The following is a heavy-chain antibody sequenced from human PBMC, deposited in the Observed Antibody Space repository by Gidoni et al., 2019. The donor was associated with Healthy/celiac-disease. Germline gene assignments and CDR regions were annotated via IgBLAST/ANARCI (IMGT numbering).Heavy chain of an antibody. D-gene: IGHD3-10*01. V-gene: IGHV4-34*01. CDR2: NNHSGST. J-gene: IGHJ3*02. Sequence: QLLLQQWGAGLFKPSDTLSLTCALYARPFCGYYWSWIRQPPGKGLEWIGENNHSGSTNYNPSLKRRVTISGDTSKNKFTLKLSAVTAADTAVYYGARGFGELPRDAFDIWGQGTMVTVSS. CDR1: ARPFCGYY. CDR3: ARGFGELPRDAFDI.